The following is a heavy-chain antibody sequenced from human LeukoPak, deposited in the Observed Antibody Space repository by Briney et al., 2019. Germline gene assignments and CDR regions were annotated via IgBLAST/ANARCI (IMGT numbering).Heavy chain of an antibody. CDR1: GFTFSSYG. Sequence: PGTSLRLSCAASGFTFSSYGMNWVRQAPGKGLEWVSVISGSGANTYYADSVKGRFTISRDNSKNTLYLQMNSLRAEDTAVYYCAKDFLGTYGYFNYWGQGTLVTVSS. V-gene: IGHV3-23*01. D-gene: IGHD3-10*01. CDR2: ISGSGANT. CDR3: AKDFLGTYGYFNY. J-gene: IGHJ4*02.